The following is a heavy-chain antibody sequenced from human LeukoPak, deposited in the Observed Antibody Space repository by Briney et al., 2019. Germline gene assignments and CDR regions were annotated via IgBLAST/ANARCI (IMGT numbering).Heavy chain of an antibody. Sequence: GGSVTLSCAASGCTFSRYAMSWVRQAPGKGLAGVSASGGTGGSTYYAGSVKGRFTISRDNSKNTLYLQMNSLRAEDTAVYYCAKDTGLRVAFDYWGQGTLVTVSS. CDR2: SGGTGGST. CDR1: GCTFSRYA. J-gene: IGHJ4*02. D-gene: IGHD2-8*02. V-gene: IGHV3-23*01. CDR3: AKDTGLRVAFDY.